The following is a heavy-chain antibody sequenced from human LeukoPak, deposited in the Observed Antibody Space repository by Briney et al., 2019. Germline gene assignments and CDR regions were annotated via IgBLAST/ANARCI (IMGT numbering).Heavy chain of an antibody. CDR1: GFTFSRYA. Sequence: GGSLRLSCAAAGFTFSRYAMTWVRQAPGKGLDYVSSISDTGGVRDYADSVKGRFTISRDNSMETLYLQMTSLRVEDTAVYYCAKGQNYYDSSGYPIGSYWGQGTLVTVSS. J-gene: IGHJ4*02. CDR3: AKGQNYYDSSGYPIGSY. D-gene: IGHD3-22*01. V-gene: IGHV3-23*01. CDR2: ISDTGGVR.